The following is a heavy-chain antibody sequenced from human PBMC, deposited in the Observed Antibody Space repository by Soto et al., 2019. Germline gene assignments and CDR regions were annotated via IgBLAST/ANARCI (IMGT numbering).Heavy chain of an antibody. Sequence: PGGSLRLSCAASGFTFRSYEMNWVRQAPGKGLEWVSYITSSGSPIYYADSVKGRFTISRDNAKNSLYLQMNSLGGEDTAVYYCARSGYYDSSGYPYYYYGMDVWGQGTTVTVSS. V-gene: IGHV3-48*03. CDR2: ITSSGSPI. D-gene: IGHD3-22*01. CDR1: GFTFRSYE. CDR3: ARSGYYDSSGYPYYYYGMDV. J-gene: IGHJ6*02.